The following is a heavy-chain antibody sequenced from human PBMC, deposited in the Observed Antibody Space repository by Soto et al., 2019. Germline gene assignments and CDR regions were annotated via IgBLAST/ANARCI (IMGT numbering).Heavy chain of an antibody. CDR1: GYKFSTYG. D-gene: IGHD2-15*01. CDR3: ARVGQWGNGGYCYSSHCYGRDI. CDR2: ISATNGNT. J-gene: IGHJ6*02. Sequence: QAQLVQSGAEVKKPGASVNISCKASGYKFSTYGITWVRQAPGQGLEWMGWISATNGNTNYAPKLQGRVTMTVDPSAGSASLGLSRLTSDDTATYFCARVGQWGNGGYCYSSHCYGRDIWGQGTPVAVSS. V-gene: IGHV1-18*01.